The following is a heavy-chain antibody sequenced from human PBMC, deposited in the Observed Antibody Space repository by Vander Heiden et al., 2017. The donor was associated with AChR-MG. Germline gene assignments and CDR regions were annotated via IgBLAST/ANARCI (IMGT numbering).Heavy chain of an antibody. CDR2: ISSSSSDI. D-gene: IGHD3-10*01. Sequence: EVQLVESGGGLVKPGGSLRLSCAASGFPFSSSSMNGVRQAPGKGLEWVSSISSSSSDIYYADSVKGRFTISRDNAKNSLYLQMNSLRAEDTAVYYCARDRLTMVQGVIIPNWFDPWGQGTLGTVSA. CDR3: ARDRLTMVQGVIIPNWFDP. J-gene: IGHJ5*02. V-gene: IGHV3-21*01. CDR1: GFPFSSSS.